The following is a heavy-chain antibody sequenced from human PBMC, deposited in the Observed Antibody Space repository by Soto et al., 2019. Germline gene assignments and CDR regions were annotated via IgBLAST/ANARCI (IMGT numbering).Heavy chain of an antibody. J-gene: IGHJ4*02. CDR3: ARDSNPYNWNYGSSFDY. D-gene: IGHD1-7*01. V-gene: IGHV3-21*01. CDR2: ISSSSSYI. CDR1: GFTFSSYS. Sequence: LRLSCAASGFTFSSYSMNWVRQAPGKGLEWVSSISSSSSYIYYADSVKGRFTISRDNAKNSLYLQMNSLRAEDTAVYYCARDSNPYNWNYGSSFDYWGQGTLVTVSS.